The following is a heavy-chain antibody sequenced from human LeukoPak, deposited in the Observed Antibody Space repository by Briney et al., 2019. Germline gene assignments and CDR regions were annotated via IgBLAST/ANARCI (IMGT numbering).Heavy chain of an antibody. CDR2: ISSSSSYI. Sequence: PGGSLRLSCAASGFTFSSYSMDWVRQAPGKGLEWVSSISSSSSYIYYADSVKGRFTISRDNAKNSLYLQMNSLRAEDTAVYYCARDLEMITFGGVIAKDAFDIWGHGTMVTVSS. V-gene: IGHV3-21*01. CDR3: ARDLEMITFGGVIAKDAFDI. CDR1: GFTFSSYS. D-gene: IGHD3-16*02. J-gene: IGHJ3*02.